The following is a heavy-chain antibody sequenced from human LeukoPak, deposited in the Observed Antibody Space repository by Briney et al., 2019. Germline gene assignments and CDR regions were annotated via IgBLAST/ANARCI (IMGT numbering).Heavy chain of an antibody. CDR3: ARDSGSYSGYAFDI. V-gene: IGHV4-39*07. D-gene: IGHD1-26*01. CDR2: IYYSGTT. Sequence: SETLSLTCTVSGGSISSSGYYWGWIRQPPGKGLEWIGSIYYSGTTYYNPSLKSRVTISVDTSKNQFSLKLSSVTAADTAVYYCARDSGSYSGYAFDIWGQGTMVTVSS. J-gene: IGHJ3*02. CDR1: GGSISSSGYY.